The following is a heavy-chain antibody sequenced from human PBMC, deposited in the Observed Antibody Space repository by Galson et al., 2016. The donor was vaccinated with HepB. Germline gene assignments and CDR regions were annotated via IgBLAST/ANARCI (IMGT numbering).Heavy chain of an antibody. CDR1: GYTFSTYG. Sequence: SVKVSCKASGYTFSTYGVSWVRQAPGQGLEWMGWVSTYDGDRNYAQKLQGRVTMTTDTSTNTAYMELRSLTFDDTAVYYCARDRGYGSGPFDFWGQGTMVTVSS. CDR2: VSTYDGDR. V-gene: IGHV1-18*01. CDR3: ARDRGYGSGPFDF. J-gene: IGHJ3*01. D-gene: IGHD5-18*01.